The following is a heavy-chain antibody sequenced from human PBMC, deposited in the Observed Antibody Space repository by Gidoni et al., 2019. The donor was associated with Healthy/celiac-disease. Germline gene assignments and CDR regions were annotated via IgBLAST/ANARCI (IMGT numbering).Heavy chain of an antibody. CDR3: ARDLSPVSGYFDY. D-gene: IGHD1-26*01. Sequence: EVQLVESGGGLVQPGGSLRLSCAASGFPFSSVWMSWVRPAPGKGLGWVANIKQDGSEKYYVDSVKGRFTISRDNAKNSLDLQMNSLRAEDTAVYYCARDLSPVSGYFDYWGQGTLVTVSS. J-gene: IGHJ4*02. CDR1: GFPFSSVW. V-gene: IGHV3-7*01. CDR2: IKQDGSEK.